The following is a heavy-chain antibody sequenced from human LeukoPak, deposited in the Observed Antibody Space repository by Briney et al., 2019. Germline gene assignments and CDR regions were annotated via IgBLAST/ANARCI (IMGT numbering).Heavy chain of an antibody. CDR1: GFTFSTYW. J-gene: IGHJ4*02. Sequence: GGSLRLSCAASGFTFSTYWMTWVRQAPGKGLEWVANLKLDGSETYYVDSVKGRFTISRDNAKNSLYLQMNSLRAEDTAVYYCAREGAASGIYFDYWGQGTLVTVFS. D-gene: IGHD1-26*01. CDR3: AREGAASGIYFDY. V-gene: IGHV3-7*03. CDR2: LKLDGSET.